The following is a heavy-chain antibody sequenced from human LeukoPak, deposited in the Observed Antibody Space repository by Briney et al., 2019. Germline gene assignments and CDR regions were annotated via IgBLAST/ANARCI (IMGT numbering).Heavy chain of an antibody. J-gene: IGHJ6*02. CDR2: ISSSSSYI. V-gene: IGHV3-21*01. Sequence: GGSLRLSCAASGFTFSSYCMNWVRQAPGKGLEWVSSISSSSSYIYYADSVKGRFTISRDNAKNSLYLQMNSLRAEDTAVYYCARDSRYYYGMDVWGQGTTVTVSS. CDR3: ARDSRYYYGMDV. CDR1: GFTFSSYC.